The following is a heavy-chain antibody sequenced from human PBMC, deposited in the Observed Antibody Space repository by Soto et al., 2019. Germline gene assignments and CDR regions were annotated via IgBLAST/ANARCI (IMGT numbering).Heavy chain of an antibody. CDR2: ISSSSSYI. D-gene: IGHD6-6*01. J-gene: IGHJ3*02. CDR3: ARASSIEARRGAFDI. CDR1: GFTFSSYS. Sequence: GGSLRLSCAASGFTFSSYSMNWVRQAPGKGLEWVSSISSSSSYIYYADSVKGRFTISRDNAKNSLYLQMNSLRAEDTAVYYCARASSIEARRGAFDIWGQGTMVTVSS. V-gene: IGHV3-21*01.